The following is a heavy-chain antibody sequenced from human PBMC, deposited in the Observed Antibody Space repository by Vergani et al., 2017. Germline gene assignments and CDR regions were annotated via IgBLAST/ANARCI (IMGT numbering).Heavy chain of an antibody. CDR3: ASSNWNHVRPIYAFDI. V-gene: IGHV1-2*02. J-gene: IGHJ3*02. CDR2: INPNSGGT. Sequence: QVQLVQSGAEVKKPGASVKVSCKASGYTFTGYYMHWVRQALGQGLEWMGWINPNSGGTNYAQKFQGRVTMTRDTSISTAYMELSRLRSDDTAVYYCASSNWNHVRPIYAFDIWGQGTMVTVSS. D-gene: IGHD1-14*01. CDR1: GYTFTGYY.